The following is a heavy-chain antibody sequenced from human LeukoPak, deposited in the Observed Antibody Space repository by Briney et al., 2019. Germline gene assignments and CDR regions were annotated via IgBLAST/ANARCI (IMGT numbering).Heavy chain of an antibody. CDR3: ARDPYYYYYMDV. CDR2: ISSSGSTI. V-gene: IGHV3-11*01. J-gene: IGHJ6*03. CDR1: GFTFSDYY. Sequence: GGSLRLSCAASGFTFSDYYMIWIRQAPGKGLEWVSYISSSGSTIYYADSVKGRFTISRDNAKNSLYLQMNSLRAEDTAVYYCARDPYYYYYMDVWGKGTTVTVSS.